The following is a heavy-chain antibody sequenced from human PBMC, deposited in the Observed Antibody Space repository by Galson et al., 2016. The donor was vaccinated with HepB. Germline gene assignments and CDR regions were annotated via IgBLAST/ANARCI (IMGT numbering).Heavy chain of an antibody. CDR1: GFTFRIYA. J-gene: IGHJ4*02. D-gene: IGHD2-2*03. Sequence: SLRLSCAASGFTFRIYAMAWVRQAPGKGLDWVSVISGGGGNTDYADSVQGRLTISRDNSKNTLYLQMNSLRSEDTAVYYCAKWIAPTGPNIPDTFDFWGQGTLVTVSS. V-gene: IGHV3-23*01. CDR3: AKWIAPTGPNIPDTFDF. CDR2: ISGGGGNT.